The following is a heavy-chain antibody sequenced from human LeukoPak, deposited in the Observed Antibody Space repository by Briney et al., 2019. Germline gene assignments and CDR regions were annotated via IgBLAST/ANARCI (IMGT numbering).Heavy chain of an antibody. Sequence: GSLRLSCAASAFTFSDYWMSWIRQPPGKGLEWIGEINHSGSTNYNPSLKSRVTISVDTSKNQFSLKLSSVTAADTAVYYCARHPPNRAYNWFDPWGQGTLVTVSS. V-gene: IGHV4-34*01. CDR1: AFTFSDYW. J-gene: IGHJ5*02. D-gene: IGHD1-14*01. CDR3: ARHPPNRAYNWFDP. CDR2: INHSGST.